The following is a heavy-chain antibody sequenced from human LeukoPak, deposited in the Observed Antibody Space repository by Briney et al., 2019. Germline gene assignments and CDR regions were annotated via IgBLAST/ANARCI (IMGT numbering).Heavy chain of an antibody. V-gene: IGHV3-30-3*01. CDR1: GFTFSSYA. D-gene: IGHD3-3*01. CDR3: ARAGIFGVVSAVLVDY. J-gene: IGHJ4*02. Sequence: GGSLRLSCAASGFTFSSYAMHWVRQAPGKGLEWVAVISYDGSNKYYADSVKGRFTISRDNSKNTLYLQMNSLRAEDTAVYYCARAGIFGVVSAVLVDYWGQGTLVTVSS. CDR2: ISYDGSNK.